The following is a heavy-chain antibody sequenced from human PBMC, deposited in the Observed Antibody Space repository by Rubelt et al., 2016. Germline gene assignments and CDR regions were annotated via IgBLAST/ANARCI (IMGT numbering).Heavy chain of an antibody. CDR2: IYYSWST. D-gene: IGHD3-3*01. Sequence: QLHLQESGPGLVKPSETLSLTCTVSGGSIRSSNYYWGWIRQPPGQGLEWIGSIYYSWSTNYNPSLKSRVTISVDTSKNQFPRKVSCVTAADTAVYYCARQSGNSRFDYWGQGTLVTVSS. CDR1: GGSIRSSNYY. V-gene: IGHV4-39*01. J-gene: IGHJ4*02. CDR3: ARQSGNSRFDY.